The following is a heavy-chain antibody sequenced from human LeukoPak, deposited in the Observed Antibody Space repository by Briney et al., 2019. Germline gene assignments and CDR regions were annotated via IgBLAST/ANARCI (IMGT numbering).Heavy chain of an antibody. D-gene: IGHD6-13*01. J-gene: IGHJ4*02. Sequence: PSETLSLTCTVSGGSTSSGDYYWSWIRQPPGKGLEWIGYIYYSGSTYYNPSLKSRVTISVDTSKNQFSLKLSSVTAADTAVYYCARGKWVAAAGMLDYWGQGTLVTVSS. V-gene: IGHV4-30-4*08. CDR1: GGSTSSGDYY. CDR2: IYYSGST. CDR3: ARGKWVAAAGMLDY.